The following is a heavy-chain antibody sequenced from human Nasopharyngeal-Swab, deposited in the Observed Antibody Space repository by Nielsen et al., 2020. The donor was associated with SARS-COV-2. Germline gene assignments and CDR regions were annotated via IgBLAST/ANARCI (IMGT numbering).Heavy chain of an antibody. CDR1: GFTVSSNY. V-gene: IGHV3-53*01. CDR3: ARGGGDVYVWGSYNYYFDY. J-gene: IGHJ4*02. Sequence: GEALTISCAASGFTVSSNYMRWVRQAPGKGLAWVSVIYSGGSTYYADSVKGRFTISRDNSKNTLYLQMNSLRAEDTAVYYCARGGGDVYVWGSYNYYFDYWGQGTLVTVSS. CDR2: IYSGGST. D-gene: IGHD3-16*01.